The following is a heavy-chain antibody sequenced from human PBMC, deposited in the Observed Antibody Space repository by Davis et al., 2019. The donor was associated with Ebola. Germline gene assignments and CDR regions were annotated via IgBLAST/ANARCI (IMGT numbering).Heavy chain of an antibody. CDR2: IVPMFGTL. J-gene: IGHJ5*02. Sequence: SVKVSCKATGGTFSSSVISWVRLAPGQGLEWMGGIVPMFGTLNYAQKFQGRVTITADESTSTAYMELSSLRSEDTAVYYCASPGYCSSTSCTQVWFDPWGQGTLVTVSS. D-gene: IGHD2-2*01. V-gene: IGHV1-69*13. CDR1: GGTFSSSV. CDR3: ASPGYCSSTSCTQVWFDP.